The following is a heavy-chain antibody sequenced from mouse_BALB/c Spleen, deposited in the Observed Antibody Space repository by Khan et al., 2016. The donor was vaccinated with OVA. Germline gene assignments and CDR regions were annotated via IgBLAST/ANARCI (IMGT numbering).Heavy chain of an antibody. J-gene: IGHJ3*01. CDR2: IRSGGST. CDR3: ARNSYMYDFTY. CDR1: DFSLSTYG. Sequence: QVQLKESGPGLVQPSQSLSITCTVSDFSLSTYGIHWIRQSQGKGLEWLGVIRSGGSTDYNGAFISRLNITKDNSKSQVFFKMNSLQADDTAIYYCARNSYMYDFTYWGQGTLVTVSA. D-gene: IGHD2-14*01. V-gene: IGHV2-2*01.